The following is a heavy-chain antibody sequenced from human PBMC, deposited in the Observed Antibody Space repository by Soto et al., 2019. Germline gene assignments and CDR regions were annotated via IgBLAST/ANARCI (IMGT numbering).Heavy chain of an antibody. V-gene: IGHV3-30-3*01. CDR3: ARDNDP. CDR2: ISYDGSNK. J-gene: IGHJ5*02. Sequence: QVQLVESGGGVVQPGRSLRLSCAASGFTFSSYAMHWVRQAPGKGLEWVAVISYDGSNKYYADSVKGRFTISRDNSKNTLYLQMNSLRAEDTAVYYCARDNDPWGQGTLVTVSS. CDR1: GFTFSSYA.